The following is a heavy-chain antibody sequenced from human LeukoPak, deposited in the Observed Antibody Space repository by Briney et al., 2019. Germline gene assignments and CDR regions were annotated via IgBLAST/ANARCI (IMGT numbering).Heavy chain of an antibody. V-gene: IGHV1-18*01. J-gene: IGHJ6*02. CDR3: ARRAYYDSSGYLYYYYYYGMDV. Sequence: ASVKVSCKASGYTFTSYGISWVRQAPGQGLEWMGWISAYNGNTNYAQKLQGRVTMTTDTSTSTAYMELRSLRSDDTAVYYCARRAYYDSSGYLYYYYYYGMDVWGQGATVTVSS. D-gene: IGHD3-22*01. CDR2: ISAYNGNT. CDR1: GYTFTSYG.